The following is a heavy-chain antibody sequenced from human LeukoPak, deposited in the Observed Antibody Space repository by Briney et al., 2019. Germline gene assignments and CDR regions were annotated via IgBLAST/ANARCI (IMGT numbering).Heavy chain of an antibody. CDR3: ARDRDMTTVTTFRLDP. V-gene: IGHV1-46*01. Sequence: ASVKVSCTASGYTFTSYYMHWVRQAPGQGLEWMGIINPSGGSTSYAQKFQGRVTMTRDTSTSTVYMELSSLRSEDTAVYYCARDRDMTTVTTFRLDPWGQGTLVTVSS. J-gene: IGHJ5*02. D-gene: IGHD4-17*01. CDR1: GYTFTSYY. CDR2: INPSGGST.